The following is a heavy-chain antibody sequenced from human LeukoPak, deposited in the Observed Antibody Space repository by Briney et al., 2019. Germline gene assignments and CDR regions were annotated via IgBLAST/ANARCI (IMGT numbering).Heavy chain of an antibody. Sequence: PSETLSLTCAVYGGSFSGYYWSWIRQPPGKGLEWIGEINHSGSTNYNPSLKSRVTISVDTSKNQFSLKLSSVTAADTAVYYCARRITMVRGVINPETYYGMDVWGQGTTVTVSS. CDR1: GGSFSGYY. D-gene: IGHD3-10*01. J-gene: IGHJ6*02. V-gene: IGHV4-34*01. CDR2: INHSGST. CDR3: ARRITMVRGVINPETYYGMDV.